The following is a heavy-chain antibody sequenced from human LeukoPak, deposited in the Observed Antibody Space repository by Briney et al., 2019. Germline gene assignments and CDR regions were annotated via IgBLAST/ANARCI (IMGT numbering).Heavy chain of an antibody. CDR3: PRDLVTVTKGFDI. CDR2: ISYIGST. V-gene: IGHV4-59*11. J-gene: IGHJ3*02. D-gene: IGHD4-17*01. CDR1: GDSFSSHY. Sequence: SETLSVTCVVSGDSFSSHYWTWIRPPPGRGLEWIGYISYIGSTNYNPSPKSRVTISIDTSKNQLSLKLSSVTAADTAVYYCPRDLVTVTKGFDIWGQGTMVSVSS.